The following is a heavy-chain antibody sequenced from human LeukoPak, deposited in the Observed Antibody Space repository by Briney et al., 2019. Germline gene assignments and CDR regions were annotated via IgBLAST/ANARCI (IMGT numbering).Heavy chain of an antibody. CDR1: GFTFSSYG. CDR3: ARDRGWLTY. CDR2: ISSSGSTI. V-gene: IGHV3-48*04. Sequence: PGGTLRLSCAASGFTFSSYGMSRVRQAPGKGLEWVSYISSSGSTIYYADSVKGRFTISRDNAKNSLYLQMNSLRAEDTAVYYCARDRGWLTYWGQGTLVTVSS. J-gene: IGHJ4*02. D-gene: IGHD5-24*01.